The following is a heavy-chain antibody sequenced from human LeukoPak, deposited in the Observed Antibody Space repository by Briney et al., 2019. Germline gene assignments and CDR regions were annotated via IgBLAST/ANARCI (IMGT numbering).Heavy chain of an antibody. V-gene: IGHV3-23*01. D-gene: IGHD6-6*01. CDR1: GFTFSSYA. Sequence: GGSLRLSCAASGFTFSSYAMSWVRQAPGKGLEWVSAISGSGGSTYYADSVKGRFTISRDNAKNSLYLQMNSLRAEDTAVYYCAKDPRGSSSSVRYYYYYMDVWGKGTTVTVSS. CDR2: ISGSGGST. J-gene: IGHJ6*03. CDR3: AKDPRGSSSSVRYYYYYMDV.